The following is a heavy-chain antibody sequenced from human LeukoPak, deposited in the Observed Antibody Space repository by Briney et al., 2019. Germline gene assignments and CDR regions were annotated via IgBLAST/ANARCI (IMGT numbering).Heavy chain of an antibody. D-gene: IGHD4-17*01. J-gene: IGHJ3*02. CDR2: IYYTGST. Sequence: PSETLSLTCSVSGGSISSYYWSWIWQPPGKGLEWLGYIYYTGSTYYNPSLKSRVTVSKDASKTQFSLKLSSVTAADTAVYYCARHNGDYAAFDIWGQGTVVIVSS. CDR3: ARHNGDYAAFDI. V-gene: IGHV4-59*08. CDR1: GGSISSYY.